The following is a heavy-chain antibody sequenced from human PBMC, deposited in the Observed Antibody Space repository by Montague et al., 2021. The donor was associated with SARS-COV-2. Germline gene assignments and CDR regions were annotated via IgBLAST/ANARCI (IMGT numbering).Heavy chain of an antibody. CDR1: GASISTSIYY. Sequence: SETLSLTCAVSGASISTSIYYWGWFRQTPWRGPACLGSMDNSWCTYSNPSLKSRVSVCVDTSMNKFPLKLSSVTAADTAVYYCASLWATVYYYYGMDVWGHRTLVTV. V-gene: IGHV4-39*01. CDR3: ASLWATVYYYYGMDV. CDR2: MDNSWCT. J-gene: IGHJ6*02. D-gene: IGHD4-17*01.